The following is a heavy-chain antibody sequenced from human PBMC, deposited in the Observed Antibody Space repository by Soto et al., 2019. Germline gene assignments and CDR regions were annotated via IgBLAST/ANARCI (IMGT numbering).Heavy chain of an antibody. CDR1: GYTFTSYA. CDR2: INAGNGNT. Sequence: QVQLVQSGAEVKKPGASVKVSCKASGYTFTSYAMHWVRQAPGQRLEWMGWINAGNGNTKYSQKFQGRVTITRDTSASTAYMELSSLRSEDTAVYYCARDHSSCWYWYFDLWGRGTLVTVSS. V-gene: IGHV1-3*01. CDR3: ARDHSSCWYWYFDL. J-gene: IGHJ2*01. D-gene: IGHD6-19*01.